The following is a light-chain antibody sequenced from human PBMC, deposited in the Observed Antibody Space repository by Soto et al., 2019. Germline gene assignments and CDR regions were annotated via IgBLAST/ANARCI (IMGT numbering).Light chain of an antibody. Sequence: EVVMTQSPATLSVSPGEGVTLSCGASQGIGDTLAWYQHKPGQTPRLLIYDTSSRATGIPDRFSGSGSGTDFTLTISRLEPEDFAVYYCQQYGSSPWTFGQGTKVDI. CDR3: QQYGSSPWT. V-gene: IGKV3D-20*01. CDR1: QGIGDT. CDR2: DTS. J-gene: IGKJ1*01.